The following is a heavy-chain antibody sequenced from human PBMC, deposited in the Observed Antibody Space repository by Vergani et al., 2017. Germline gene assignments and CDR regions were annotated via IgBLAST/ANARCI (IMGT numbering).Heavy chain of an antibody. V-gene: IGHV3-30-3*01. CDR2: ISYDGSNK. CDR3: ARDFGGVYDYGGQTRGFDAFDI. CDR1: GFTFSSYA. D-gene: IGHD4-23*01. Sequence: QVQLVESGGGVVQPGRSLRLSCAASGFTFSSYAMHWVRQAPGKGLEWVAVISYDGSNKYYADSVKGRFTISRDNSKNTLYLQMNSLRAEDTAVYYCARDFGGVYDYGGQTRGFDAFDIWGQGTMVTVSS. J-gene: IGHJ3*02.